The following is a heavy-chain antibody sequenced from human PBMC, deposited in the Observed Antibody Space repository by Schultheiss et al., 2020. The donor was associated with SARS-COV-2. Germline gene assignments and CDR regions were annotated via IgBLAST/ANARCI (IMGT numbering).Heavy chain of an antibody. CDR3: AKAGRIAVAGPVDY. CDR2: ISYDGSNK. D-gene: IGHD6-19*01. V-gene: IGHV3-30*18. J-gene: IGHJ4*02. CDR1: GFTFSDYY. Sequence: GESLKISCAASGFTFSDYYMSWIRQAPGKGLEWVAVISYDGSNKYYADSVKGRFTISRDNAKNSLYLQMNSLRAEDTAVYYCAKAGRIAVAGPVDYWGQGTLVTVSS.